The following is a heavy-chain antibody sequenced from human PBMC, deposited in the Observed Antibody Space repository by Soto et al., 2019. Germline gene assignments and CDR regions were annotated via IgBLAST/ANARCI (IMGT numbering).Heavy chain of an antibody. CDR3: ARGPKWGYRFDS. D-gene: IGHD7-27*01. CDR1: GGTFSGHA. J-gene: IGHJ4*02. CDR2: LIPLFGTT. Sequence: QVQLVQSGAEVKKPGSSVKASCEASGGTFSGHAISWVRQAPGQGPEWMGGLIPLFGTTQHAQNFQDRLTITADKSTSTAYMELTSLRFEDTAIYYCARGPKWGYRFDSWGQGTLVTVSS. V-gene: IGHV1-69*06.